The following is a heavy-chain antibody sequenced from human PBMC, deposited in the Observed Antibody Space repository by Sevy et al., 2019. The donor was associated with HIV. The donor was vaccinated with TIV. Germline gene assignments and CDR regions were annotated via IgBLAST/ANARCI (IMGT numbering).Heavy chain of an antibody. CDR1: GFTFSNAW. D-gene: IGHD6-13*01. Sequence: GGSLRLSCAASGFTFSNAWMSWVRQAPGKGLEWVGRIKSNTDGGTTDYATPVKGRFTISRDDSKNTLYLQMNILKTEDTAVYYGTTRPTGDSSGWYRGYEAANWFDPWGQGTLVTVSS. J-gene: IGHJ5*02. V-gene: IGHV3-15*01. CDR2: IKSNTDGGTT. CDR3: TTRPTGDSSGWYRGYEAANWFDP.